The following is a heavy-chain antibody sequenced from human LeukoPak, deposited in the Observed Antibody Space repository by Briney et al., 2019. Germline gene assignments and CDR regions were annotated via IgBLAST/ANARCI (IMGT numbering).Heavy chain of an antibody. D-gene: IGHD2-15*01. CDR1: GFTFSSYA. Sequence: GGSLRLSCAASGFTFSSYAMSCVRQAPGKGLEWVSAISGSGGSTYYADSVKGRFTISRDNSKNTLYLQMNSLRAEDTAVYYCAKNVVVVLGATSLYFQHWGQGTLVTVSS. J-gene: IGHJ1*01. CDR3: AKNVVVVLGATSLYFQH. V-gene: IGHV3-23*01. CDR2: ISGSGGST.